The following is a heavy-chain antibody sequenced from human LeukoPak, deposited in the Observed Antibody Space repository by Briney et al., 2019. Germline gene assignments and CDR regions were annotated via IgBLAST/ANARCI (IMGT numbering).Heavy chain of an antibody. CDR3: ARGARSDFWSGYYTGAYFDY. CDR2: IYYSEDAYYNPSLSGST. CDR1: GGSISSSSYY. D-gene: IGHD3-3*01. J-gene: IGHJ4*02. Sequence: SETLSLTCTVSGGSISSSSYYWSWIRQPPGKGLEWIGYIYYSEDAYYNPSLSGSTNYNPSLKSRVTILLDTSKNQFSLKLNSVTAADTAVYYCARGARSDFWSGYYTGAYFDYWGQGTLVTVSS. V-gene: IGHV4-61*01.